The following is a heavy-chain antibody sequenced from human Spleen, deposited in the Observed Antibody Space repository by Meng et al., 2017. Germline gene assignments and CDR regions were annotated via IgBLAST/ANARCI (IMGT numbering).Heavy chain of an antibody. CDR2: ITGSGGST. Sequence: GESLKISCAASGFYFNNAWMSWVRQAPGKGLEWVSSITGSGGSTYYADSVKGPFTVSRDNYKNTLYLQMNSLRAEDTAVYYCARSPIDKYDLSALPLDYWGQGTLVTVSS. J-gene: IGHJ4*02. CDR3: ARSPIDKYDLSALPLDY. D-gene: IGHD3-16*01. CDR1: GFYFNNAW. V-gene: IGHV3-23*01.